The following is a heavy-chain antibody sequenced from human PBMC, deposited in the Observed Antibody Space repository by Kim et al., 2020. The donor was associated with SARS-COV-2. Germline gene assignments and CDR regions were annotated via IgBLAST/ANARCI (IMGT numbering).Heavy chain of an antibody. J-gene: IGHJ5*02. V-gene: IGHV1-2*02. Sequence: ASVKVSCKASGYSFSGYYLHWVRQAPGQGLEWMGWNNLNTGGTKYAQKFQGRVTMTRDTSINTAYMELTTLTSDDTAIYYCARDRIDGYNFHWLDPWGQG. CDR3: ARDRIDGYNFHWLDP. CDR2: NNLNTGGT. D-gene: IGHD5-12*01. CDR1: GYSFSGYY.